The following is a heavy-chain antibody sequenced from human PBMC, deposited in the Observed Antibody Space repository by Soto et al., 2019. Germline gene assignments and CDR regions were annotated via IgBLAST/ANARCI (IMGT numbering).Heavy chain of an antibody. CDR2: ISAYNGNT. CDR3: ATDTRYYYHLDV. V-gene: IGHV1-18*01. Sequence: ASVKVSCKASGYTFTSYGISWVRQAPGQGLEWMGWISAYNGNTNYAQKLQGRVTMTTDTSTSTAYMELRSLRSEDTAVYYCATDTRYYYHLDVWGQGTTVTVSS. J-gene: IGHJ6*03. CDR1: GYTFTSYG.